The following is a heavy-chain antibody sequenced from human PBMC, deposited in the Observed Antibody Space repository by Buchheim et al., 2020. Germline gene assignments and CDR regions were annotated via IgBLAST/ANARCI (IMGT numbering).Heavy chain of an antibody. J-gene: IGHJ6*02. CDR2: IYYSGST. D-gene: IGHD2-2*01. CDR1: GGSISSSSYY. CDR3: ARDNLVVVPAAMRYYYYGMDV. V-gene: IGHV4-39*07. Sequence: QLQLQESGPGLVKPSETLSLTCTVSGGSISSSSYYWGWIRQPPGKGLEWIGSIYYSGSTYYNPSLKSRVTISVDTSKNLFSLKLSSVTAADTAVYYCARDNLVVVPAAMRYYYYGMDVWGQGTT.